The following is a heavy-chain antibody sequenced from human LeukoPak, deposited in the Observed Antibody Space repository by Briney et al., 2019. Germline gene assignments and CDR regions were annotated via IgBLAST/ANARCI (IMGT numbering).Heavy chain of an antibody. Sequence: GGSLRLSCAASGFTSSDYYMSWIRQAPGKGLEWVSYISSSGSTIYYADSVKGRFTISRDNAKNSLYLQMNSLRAEDTAVYYCAGSNSAYDFWSGYPIDYWGQGTLVTVSS. D-gene: IGHD3-3*01. V-gene: IGHV3-11*01. CDR1: GFTSSDYY. J-gene: IGHJ4*02. CDR3: AGSNSAYDFWSGYPIDY. CDR2: ISSSGSTI.